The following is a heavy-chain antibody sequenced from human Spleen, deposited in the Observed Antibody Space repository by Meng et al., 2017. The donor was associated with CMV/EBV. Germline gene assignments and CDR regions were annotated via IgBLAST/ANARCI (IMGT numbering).Heavy chain of an antibody. CDR2: IYYTGTT. CDR3: ARAVDHFYDSSGYYSGYYFDY. D-gene: IGHD3-22*01. Sequence: SETLSLTCAVYDGSFSDYYWSWIRQPPGKGLEWIGNIYYTGTTNYNPSLKSRVTISRDTSKNQFTLKLSSVTAADTAVYYCARAVDHFYDSSGYYSGYYFDYWGQGTLVTVSS. J-gene: IGHJ4*02. V-gene: IGHV4-59*01. CDR1: DGSFSDYY.